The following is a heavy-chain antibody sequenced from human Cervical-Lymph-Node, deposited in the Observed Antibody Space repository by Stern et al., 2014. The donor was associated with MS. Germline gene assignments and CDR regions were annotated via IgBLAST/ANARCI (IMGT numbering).Heavy chain of an antibody. J-gene: IGHJ4*02. CDR1: GFTFSRYA. D-gene: IGHD1-26*01. V-gene: IGHV3-30*01. CDR2: TSLDGSDK. Sequence: QVQLGQSGGGVGQPGRSLRLSCAASGFTFSRYAMHWVRQAPGKGLEWMATTSLDGSDKHYADSVKGRFTISRDNYKNVLFLQMNSLRADDTAVYYCARDIGPEGATFNYWGQGTLVSVSS. CDR3: ARDIGPEGATFNY.